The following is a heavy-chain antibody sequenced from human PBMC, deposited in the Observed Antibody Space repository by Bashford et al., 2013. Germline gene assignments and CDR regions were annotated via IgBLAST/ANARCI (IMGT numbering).Heavy chain of an antibody. D-gene: IGHD3-9*01. CDR3: ARSPGMLTGYQIDY. J-gene: IGHJ4*02. V-gene: IGHV4-39*07. CDR1: GGSTTGYY. CDR2: IYYSGST. Sequence: SETLSLTCTVSGGSTTGYYWGWIRQPPGKGLEWIGTIYYSGSTYYNPSLKSRVTISVDTSKNQFSLKLSSVTAADTAVYYCARSPGMLTGYQIDYWGQGTLVTVSS.